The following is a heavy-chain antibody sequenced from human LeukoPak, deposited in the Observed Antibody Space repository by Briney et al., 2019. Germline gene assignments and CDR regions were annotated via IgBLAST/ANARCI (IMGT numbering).Heavy chain of an antibody. J-gene: IGHJ5*02. D-gene: IGHD6-19*01. Sequence: SVKVSCKASGGTFSSYAISWVRQAPGQGLEWMGRIIPILGIANYAQKFQGRVTITADKSTSTAYMELSRLTSDDAAVFYCARGSSSSGWYDHWGQGTLVTVSS. CDR3: ARGSSSSGWYDH. V-gene: IGHV1-69*04. CDR2: IIPILGIA. CDR1: GGTFSSYA.